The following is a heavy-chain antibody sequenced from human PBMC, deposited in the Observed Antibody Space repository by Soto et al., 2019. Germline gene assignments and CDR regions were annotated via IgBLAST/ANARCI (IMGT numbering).Heavy chain of an antibody. D-gene: IGHD3-22*01. Sequence: QVQLQESGPGLVKPSETLSLTCTVSGGSISSYYWSWIRQPPGKGLEWIGYIYYSGSTNYNPSLKSRVTISVDTSKNQFSLKLSSVTAADTAVYYCAGSAYYYDSSGYYYLRGGYFDYWGQGTLVTVSS. CDR1: GGSISSYY. CDR3: AGSAYYYDSSGYYYLRGGYFDY. V-gene: IGHV4-59*01. CDR2: IYYSGST. J-gene: IGHJ4*02.